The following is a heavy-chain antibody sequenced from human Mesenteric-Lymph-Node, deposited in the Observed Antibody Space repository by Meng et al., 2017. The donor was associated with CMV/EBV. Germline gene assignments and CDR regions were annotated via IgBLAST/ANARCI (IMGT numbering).Heavy chain of an antibody. CDR2: ISGNGDNT. Sequence: GESLKISCVGSGFTFSSYGMNWVRQAPGKGLEWVAVISGNGDNTYYGDSVKGRFTISRDKSKNTLYLQMNSLRAGDTAVYYCAKDDCTKGVCFFDHWGQGTLVTVSS. J-gene: IGHJ4*02. D-gene: IGHD2-8*01. V-gene: IGHV3-23*01. CDR3: AKDDCTKGVCFFDH. CDR1: GFTFSSYG.